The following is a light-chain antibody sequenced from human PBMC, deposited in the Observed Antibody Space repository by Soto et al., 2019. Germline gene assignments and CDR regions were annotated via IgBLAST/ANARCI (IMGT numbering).Light chain of an antibody. V-gene: IGKV1-27*01. CDR3: QRYNSAST. J-gene: IGKJ1*01. CDR2: AAS. Sequence: DIQMTQSPSSLSASVGDRVTITCRASQDIRNALAWYQQKPGKVPELLIYAASTLQSGVPPRFSGSGSGTDFSLTIYSSQPEDVATYYCQRYNSASTFGPGTKVEIK. CDR1: QDIRNA.